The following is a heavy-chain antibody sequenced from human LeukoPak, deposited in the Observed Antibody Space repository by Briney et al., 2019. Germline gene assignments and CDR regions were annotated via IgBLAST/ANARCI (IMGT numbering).Heavy chain of an antibody. CDR1: GYTFTNYY. D-gene: IGHD3-22*01. CDR3: ARDFARITMIVRYGMGV. CDR2: INPSGGGT. J-gene: IGHJ6*02. V-gene: IGHV1-46*01. Sequence: GSVKVSCKASGYTFTNYYMHWVRQAPGQGLEWMGIINPSGGGTSYAQKFQGRVTMTRDTSTSTVYMELSSLRSEDTAVYYCARDFARITMIVRYGMGVWGQGTTVTVSS.